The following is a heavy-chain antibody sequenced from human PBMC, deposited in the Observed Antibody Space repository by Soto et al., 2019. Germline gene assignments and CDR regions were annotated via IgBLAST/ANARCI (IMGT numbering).Heavy chain of an antibody. Sequence: PGESLKISCKGSGYSFSTYWIGWVRQMPGKGLEWMGIIYPGDSDTRYSPSFQGQVTISADKSISTAYLQWSSLKASDTAMYYCAKYDIFTGYYLDYWGQGTLVTVSS. D-gene: IGHD3-9*01. CDR1: GYSFSTYW. CDR3: AKYDIFTGYYLDY. J-gene: IGHJ4*02. V-gene: IGHV5-51*01. CDR2: IYPGDSDT.